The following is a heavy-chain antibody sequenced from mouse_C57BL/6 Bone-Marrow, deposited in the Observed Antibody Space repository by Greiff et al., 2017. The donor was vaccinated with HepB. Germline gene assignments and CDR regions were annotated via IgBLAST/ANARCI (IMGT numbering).Heavy chain of an antibody. CDR2: IYPGSGST. CDR1: GYTFTSYW. Sequence: QVQLQQSGAELVKPGASVKMSCKASGYTFTSYWITWVKQRPGQGLEWIGDIYPGSGSTNYNEKFKSKATLTVDTSSSTAYMQLSSLTSEDSAVYYCAKWDYYGSSWDWFAYWGQGTLVTVSA. CDR3: AKWDYYGSSWDWFAY. J-gene: IGHJ3*01. D-gene: IGHD1-1*01. V-gene: IGHV1-55*01.